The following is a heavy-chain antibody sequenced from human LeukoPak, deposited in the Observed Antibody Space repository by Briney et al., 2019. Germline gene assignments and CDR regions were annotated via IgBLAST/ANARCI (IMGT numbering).Heavy chain of an antibody. J-gene: IGHJ5*02. Sequence: GGSLRLSCAASGFTFSSYAMSWVRQAPGKGPEWVSAISGSGGSTYYADSVKGRFTISRDNSKNTLYLQMNSLRAEDTAVYYCAKGGVRFGVVTENWFDPWGQGTLVTVSS. D-gene: IGHD3-3*01. CDR3: AKGGVRFGVVTENWFDP. V-gene: IGHV3-23*01. CDR2: ISGSGGST. CDR1: GFTFSSYA.